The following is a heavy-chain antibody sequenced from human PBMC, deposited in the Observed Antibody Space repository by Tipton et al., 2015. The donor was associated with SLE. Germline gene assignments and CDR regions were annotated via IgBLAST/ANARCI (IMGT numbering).Heavy chain of an antibody. Sequence: LRLSCAVYGGSFSGYYWSWIRQPPGKGLEWIGEINHSGSTNYNPSLKSRVTISVDTSKNQFSLKLSSVTAADTAVYYCAKDVYADYGIWKYGMDVWGQGTTVTVSS. J-gene: IGHJ6*02. V-gene: IGHV4-34*01. CDR1: GGSFSGYY. CDR2: INHSGST. D-gene: IGHD3-16*01. CDR3: AKDVYADYGIWKYGMDV.